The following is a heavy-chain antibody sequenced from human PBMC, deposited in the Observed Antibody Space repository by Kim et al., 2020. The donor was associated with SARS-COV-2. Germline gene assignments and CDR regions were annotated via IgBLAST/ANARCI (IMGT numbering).Heavy chain of an antibody. D-gene: IGHD3-3*01. CDR3: ARAQGSITIFGVVKVWFDP. Sequence: SETLSLTCTVSGGSISSGDYYWSWIRQPPGKGLEWIGYIYYSGSTYYNPSLKSRVTISVDTSKNQFSLKLSSVTAADTAVYYCARAQGSITIFGVVKVWFDPWGQGTLVTVSS. J-gene: IGHJ5*02. V-gene: IGHV4-30-4*01. CDR2: IYYSGST. CDR1: GGSISSGDYY.